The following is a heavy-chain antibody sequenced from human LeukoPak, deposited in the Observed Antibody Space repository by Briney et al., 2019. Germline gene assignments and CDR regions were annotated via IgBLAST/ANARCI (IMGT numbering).Heavy chain of an antibody. CDR1: GGSISSYY. Sequence: KPSETLSLTCTVSGGSISSYYWSWIRQPPGKGLEWIGYIYYSGSTNYNPSLKSRVTISVDTSKNQFSLKLSSVTAADTAVYYCARGGDGYNLGAFDIWGQGTMVTVSS. D-gene: IGHD5-24*01. V-gene: IGHV4-59*01. J-gene: IGHJ3*02. CDR3: ARGGDGYNLGAFDI. CDR2: IYYSGST.